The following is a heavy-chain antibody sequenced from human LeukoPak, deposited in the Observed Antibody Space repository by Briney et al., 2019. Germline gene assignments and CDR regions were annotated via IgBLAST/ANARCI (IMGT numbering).Heavy chain of an antibody. CDR1: GFTFSSYA. CDR2: ISGSGGST. D-gene: IGHD5-12*01. V-gene: IGHV3-23*01. Sequence: PGGSLRLSCAASGFTFSSYAMSWVRQAPGKGLEWVSAISGSGGSTYYADSVKGRFTISRDNSKNTVYLQMNSLRAEDTAVYYCAKTLAGVSGYYFDYWGQGTLVTVSS. CDR3: AKTLAGVSGYYFDY. J-gene: IGHJ4*02.